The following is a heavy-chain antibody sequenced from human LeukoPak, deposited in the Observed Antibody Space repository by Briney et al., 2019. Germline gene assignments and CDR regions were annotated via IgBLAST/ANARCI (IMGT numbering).Heavy chain of an antibody. J-gene: IGHJ4*02. CDR1: GFSFDDHT. CDR3: ARSTAMVTWGSFDI. CDR2: ITWDGGTT. Sequence: GGSLRLSCAASGFSFDDHTMNWVRPAPGKGLEWVSLITWDGGTTYNADSGKGRCTISRDNIKYSLYLQMNSLRTEDTALYYCARSTAMVTWGSFDIWGQGTLVTVSS. D-gene: IGHD5-18*01. V-gene: IGHV3-43*01.